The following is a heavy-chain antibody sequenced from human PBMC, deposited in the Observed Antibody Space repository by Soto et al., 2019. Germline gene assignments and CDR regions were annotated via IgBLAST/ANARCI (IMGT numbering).Heavy chain of an antibody. J-gene: IGHJ6*02. CDR3: ARDLYDFWSGRPLYGMDV. V-gene: IGHV3-21*01. CDR2: ISSSSSYI. D-gene: IGHD3-3*01. CDR1: GFTFSSYS. Sequence: GGSLRLSCAASGFTFSSYSMNWVRQAPGKGLEWVSSISSSSSYIYYADSVKGRFTISRDNAKNSLYLQMNSLRAEDTAVYYCARDLYDFWSGRPLYGMDVWGQGTTVSVSS.